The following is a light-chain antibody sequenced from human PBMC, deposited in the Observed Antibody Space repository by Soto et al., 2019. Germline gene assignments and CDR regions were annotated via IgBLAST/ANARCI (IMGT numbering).Light chain of an antibody. J-gene: IGKJ1*01. CDR1: QSVSSY. V-gene: IGKV3-11*01. CDR3: QQRSNWPPWT. CDR2: DAS. Sequence: EIVLTQSPATLSLSPGERATLSCRASQSVSSYLDWYQQKPGQAPRLLIYDASNRATGIPARFSGSGSGTDFTLTISSLEPEDFAVYYCQQRSNWPPWTFGQGPKVDIX.